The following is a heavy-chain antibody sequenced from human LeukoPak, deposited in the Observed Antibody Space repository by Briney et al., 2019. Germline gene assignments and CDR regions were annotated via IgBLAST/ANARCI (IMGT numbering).Heavy chain of an antibody. J-gene: IGHJ4*02. Sequence: GASVKVSCKASGYTFTGYCMHWVRQAPGQGLEWMGWINPNSGGTNYAQKFQGRVTMTRDTSISTAYMELSRLRSDDTAVYYCASVYYYDSSGFDYWGQGTLVTVSS. CDR2: INPNSGGT. CDR3: ASVYYYDSSGFDY. D-gene: IGHD3-22*01. V-gene: IGHV1-2*02. CDR1: GYTFTGYC.